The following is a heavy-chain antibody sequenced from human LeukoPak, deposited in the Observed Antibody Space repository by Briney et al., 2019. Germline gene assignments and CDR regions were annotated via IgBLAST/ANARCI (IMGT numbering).Heavy chain of an antibody. CDR3: ATDLITFGGVIVGAFDI. Sequence: VSVKVSCKVSGYTLTELSMHWVRQAPGKGLEWMGGFDPEDGETIYAQKFQGRVTMTEDTSTDTAYMELSSLRSEDTAVYYCATDLITFGGVIVGAFDIWGQGTMVTVSS. D-gene: IGHD3-16*02. J-gene: IGHJ3*02. V-gene: IGHV1-24*01. CDR1: GYTLTELS. CDR2: FDPEDGET.